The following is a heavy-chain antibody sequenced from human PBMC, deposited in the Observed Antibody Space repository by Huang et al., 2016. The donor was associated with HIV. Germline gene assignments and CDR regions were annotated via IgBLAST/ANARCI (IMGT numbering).Heavy chain of an antibody. D-gene: IGHD2-21*02. V-gene: IGHV3-30*02. CDR2: IRLDGGNK. Sequence: QEQLVESGGGVVQPGGSLRLSCATSGFSFSHYGMHWVRQAPGKGLEWVAFIRLDGGNKHYADSAKGRFTISRDNSKKMLLLEMNSLRGDDTAFYYCATDLGGYSFDYWGQGALVSVSS. CDR1: GFSFSHYG. CDR3: ATDLGGYSFDY. J-gene: IGHJ4*02.